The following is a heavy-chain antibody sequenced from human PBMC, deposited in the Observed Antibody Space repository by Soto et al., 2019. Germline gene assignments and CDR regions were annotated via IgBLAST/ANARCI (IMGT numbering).Heavy chain of an antibody. CDR2: IYWDDDK. J-gene: IGHJ4*02. V-gene: IGHV2-5*02. CDR3: AHRESRLRYFD. CDR1: GFSLSASGVG. Sequence: QITLKESGPTLVKPTQTLTLTCTFSGFSLSASGVGVGWIRQPPGKALEWLALIYWDDDKRYSASLTSSLTITKDTSKNQVVLTMTNMDPVHTATYYCAHRESRLRYFDWGQGTLVTVSS. D-gene: IGHD3-9*01.